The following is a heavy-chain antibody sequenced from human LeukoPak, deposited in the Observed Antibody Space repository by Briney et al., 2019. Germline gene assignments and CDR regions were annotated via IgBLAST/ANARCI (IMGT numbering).Heavy chain of an antibody. D-gene: IGHD2-2*01. CDR1: GYTFTSYY. CDR2: INPSGGST. CDR3: ARGGVVVPAADDY. Sequence: ASVKVSCKASGYTFTSYYMHWVRQAPGQGLEWMGIINPSGGSTTYAQKFQGRVTMTRDMSTSTAYMELRSLRSDDTAVYYCARGGVVVPAADDYWGQGTLVTVSS. V-gene: IGHV1-46*01. J-gene: IGHJ4*02.